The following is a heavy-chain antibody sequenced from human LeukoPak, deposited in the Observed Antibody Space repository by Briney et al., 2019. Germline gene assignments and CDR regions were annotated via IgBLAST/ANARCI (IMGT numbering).Heavy chain of an antibody. D-gene: IGHD1-26*01. J-gene: IGHJ4*02. CDR1: GGSFSGYY. CDR3: ARGGWELPGGSLDY. Sequence: SETLSLTCAVYGGSFSGYYWSWIRQPPGKRLEWIGEINHSGSTNYNPSLKSRVIISVDASKNQFSLKLSSVTAADTAVYYCARGGWELPGGSLDYWGQGTLVTVSS. V-gene: IGHV4-34*01. CDR2: INHSGST.